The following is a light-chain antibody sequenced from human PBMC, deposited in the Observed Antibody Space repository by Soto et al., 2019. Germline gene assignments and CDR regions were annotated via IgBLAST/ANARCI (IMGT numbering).Light chain of an antibody. CDR2: EVS. V-gene: IGLV2-14*01. Sequence: QYVLTQPASVSGSPGQSITISCTGTSSDVGGYNYVSWYQQHPGKAPKLMIYEVSNRPSGVSNRFSGSKSGNTASLTISGLQAEDEADYYCISYPISSTLVFGTGTKLTVL. CDR1: SSDVGGYNY. J-gene: IGLJ1*01. CDR3: ISYPISSTLV.